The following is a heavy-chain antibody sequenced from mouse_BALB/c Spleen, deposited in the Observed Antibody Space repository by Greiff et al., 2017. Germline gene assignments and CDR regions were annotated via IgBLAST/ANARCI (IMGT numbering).Heavy chain of an antibody. D-gene: IGHD1-1*01. Sequence: EVHLVESGGGLVKPGGSLKLSCAASGFTFSSYAMSWVRQTPEKRLEWVASISSGGSTYYPDSVKGRFTISRDNARNILYLQMSSLRSEDTAMYYCARTLYYYGSSYGAMDYWGQGTSVTVSS. CDR1: GFTFSSYA. V-gene: IGHV5-6-5*01. CDR2: ISSGGST. CDR3: ARTLYYYGSSYGAMDY. J-gene: IGHJ4*01.